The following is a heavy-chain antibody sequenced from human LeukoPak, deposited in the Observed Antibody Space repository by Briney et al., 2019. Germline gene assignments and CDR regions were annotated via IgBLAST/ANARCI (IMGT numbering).Heavy chain of an antibody. CDR1: GFTFSNYA. Sequence: PGGSLRLSCAASGFTFSNYAMNWVRQAPGKGLEWVSMISHSGGITYYADSVKGRFTISRDNSKKILYLQMNSLRAEDTAVYYCGKEVERHFDLKYWGQGTLVTVSS. CDR3: GKEVERHFDLKY. V-gene: IGHV3-23*01. CDR2: ISHSGGIT. J-gene: IGHJ4*02.